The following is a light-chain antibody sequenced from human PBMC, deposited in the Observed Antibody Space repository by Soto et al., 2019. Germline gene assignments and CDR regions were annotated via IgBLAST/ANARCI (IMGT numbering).Light chain of an antibody. Sequence: EIVMTQSPTILSVSPGERATLSCRASQSVSSNLAWYQQKPGQAPRLLIYGVYTRAPGIPARFSGSGSGTEFTLTISSLEPEDSAMYYCQQYVISVTFGQGTRLENK. CDR3: QQYVISVT. J-gene: IGKJ5*01. CDR2: GVY. CDR1: QSVSSN. V-gene: IGKV3D-15*01.